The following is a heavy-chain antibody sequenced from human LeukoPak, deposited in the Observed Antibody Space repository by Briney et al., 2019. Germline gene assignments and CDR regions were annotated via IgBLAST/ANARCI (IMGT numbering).Heavy chain of an antibody. D-gene: IGHD3-10*01. CDR2: ISGSGGST. Sequence: TGGSLRLSCAASGFTFSSYAMSWVRQAPGKGLEWVSAISGSGGSTYYADSVKGRFTISRDNSKNTLYLQINSLRAEDTAVYYCAKDRWFGELLSQACTWNVWGKGTTVTVSS. CDR1: GFTFSSYA. V-gene: IGHV3-23*01. J-gene: IGHJ6*04. CDR3: AKDRWFGELLSQACTWNV.